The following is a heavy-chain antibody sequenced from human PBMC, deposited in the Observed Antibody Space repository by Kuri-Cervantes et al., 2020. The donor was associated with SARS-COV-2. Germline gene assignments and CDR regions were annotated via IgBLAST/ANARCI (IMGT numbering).Heavy chain of an antibody. D-gene: IGHD3-3*01. Sequence: SVKVSCKASGGTFNNYAISWVRQAPGQGLEWMGGIIPVFTTPTYAQKLHGRVTLSADESTSTVYMELSSLTSEDTAMYYCACSHRYFDYWSGKTPFDNWGQGTLVTVSS. V-gene: IGHV1-69*13. CDR1: GGTFNNYA. CDR3: ACSHRYFDYWSGKTPFDN. CDR2: IIPVFTTP. J-gene: IGHJ4*02.